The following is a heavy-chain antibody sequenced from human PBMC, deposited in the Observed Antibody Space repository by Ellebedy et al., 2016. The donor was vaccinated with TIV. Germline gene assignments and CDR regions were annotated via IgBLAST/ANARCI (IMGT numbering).Heavy chain of an antibody. Sequence: ASVKVSXXVSGYTLTELSMHWVRQAPGKGLEWMGGFDPEDGETIYAQKFQGRVTMTEDTSTDTAYMELSSLRSEDTAVYYCATHRVKAVAGTWDYWGQGTLVTVSS. V-gene: IGHV1-24*01. D-gene: IGHD6-19*01. CDR1: GYTLTELS. CDR2: FDPEDGET. CDR3: ATHRVKAVAGTWDY. J-gene: IGHJ4*02.